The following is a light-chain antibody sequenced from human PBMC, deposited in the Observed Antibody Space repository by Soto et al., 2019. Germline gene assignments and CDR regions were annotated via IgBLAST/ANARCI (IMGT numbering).Light chain of an antibody. CDR3: QQYNNWPPWT. CDR2: GAS. Sequence: EIVMTQSPATLSVSPGERATLSCRASQSVSSNLAWYQQKPGQAPRLLIYGASTRATGIPARFSGSPSGTEFTLTISSLQSEDFAVYYCQQYNNWPPWTFGPGTKVDIK. CDR1: QSVSSN. J-gene: IGKJ3*01. V-gene: IGKV3-15*01.